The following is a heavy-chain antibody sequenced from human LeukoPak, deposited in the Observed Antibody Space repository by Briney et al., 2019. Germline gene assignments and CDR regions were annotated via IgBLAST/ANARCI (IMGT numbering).Heavy chain of an antibody. J-gene: IGHJ4*02. CDR2: ITSNSRTI. CDR3: AFLLISPDY. D-gene: IGHD3-9*01. CDR1: GLTLSGYS. Sequence: QSGGSLRLSCVVSGLTLSGYSMNWVRQAPGKGLQWVAHITSNSRTIFYAESVKGRFTVSRDNAKNSLYLQMNSLRTEDTAVYYCAFLLISPDYWGQGTLVTVSA. V-gene: IGHV3-48*01.